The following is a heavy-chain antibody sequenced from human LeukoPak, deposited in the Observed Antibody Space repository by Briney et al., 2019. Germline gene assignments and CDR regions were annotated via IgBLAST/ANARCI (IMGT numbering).Heavy chain of an antibody. CDR2: ISCSSSYI. CDR3: ARGEAMVRGVASFDI. J-gene: IGHJ3*02. Sequence: GGSLRLSCAASGFTFSSYSMNWVRQAPGKGLEWVSSISCSSSYIYYADSVKGRFTISRDNAKNSLYLQMNSLRAEDTAVYYCARGEAMVRGVASFDIWGQGTMVTVSS. V-gene: IGHV3-21*01. D-gene: IGHD3-10*01. CDR1: GFTFSSYS.